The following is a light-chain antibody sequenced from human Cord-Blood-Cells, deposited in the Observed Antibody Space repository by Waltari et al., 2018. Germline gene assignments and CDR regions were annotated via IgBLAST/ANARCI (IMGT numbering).Light chain of an antibody. CDR3: QKYNNWPPLT. CDR1: QGVSSN. J-gene: IGKJ4*01. CDR2: GAS. Sequence: EIVMTQSPSTLSVSPGERATLSCRASQGVSSNLAWYQQKPGQAPRLLIYGASTRATGIPARFSGSVSGTEFILTVSSLQSEDFAVYYCQKYNNWPPLTFGGGTKVEIK. V-gene: IGKV3-15*01.